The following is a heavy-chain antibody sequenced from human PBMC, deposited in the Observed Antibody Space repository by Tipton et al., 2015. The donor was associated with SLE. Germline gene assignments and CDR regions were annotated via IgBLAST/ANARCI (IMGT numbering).Heavy chain of an antibody. D-gene: IGHD5-18*01. CDR1: GGSISSYY. CDR2: IYYSGST. V-gene: IGHV4-59*01. J-gene: IGHJ3*02. Sequence: TLSLTCTVSGGSISSYYWSWIRQPPGKGLEWIGYIYYSGSTNYNPSLKSRVTISVDTSKNQFSLKLRSVTAADTAVYYCARGDRGLPAAFEIWGQATMVTVSS. CDR3: ARGDRGLPAAFEI.